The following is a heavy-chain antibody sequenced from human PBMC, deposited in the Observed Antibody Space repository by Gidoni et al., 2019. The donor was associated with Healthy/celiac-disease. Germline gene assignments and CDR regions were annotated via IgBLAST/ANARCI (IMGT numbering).Heavy chain of an antibody. Sequence: QVQLVQYGAEVKKPGSSVKVSCKASGGTFSSYAISWVRQAPGQGLEWMGGIIPIFGTANYAQKFQGRVTITADESTSTAYMELSSLRSEDTAVYYCARAGAPITTLYYYYGMDVWGQGTTVTVSS. D-gene: IGHD3-3*01. J-gene: IGHJ6*02. CDR2: IIPIFGTA. CDR1: GGTFSSYA. CDR3: ARAGAPITTLYYYYGMDV. V-gene: IGHV1-69*01.